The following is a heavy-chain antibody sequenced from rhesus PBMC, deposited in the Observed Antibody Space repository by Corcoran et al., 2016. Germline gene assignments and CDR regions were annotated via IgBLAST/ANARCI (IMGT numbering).Heavy chain of an antibody. J-gene: IGHJ4*01. CDR2: IYGISANT. D-gene: IGHD1-44*02. V-gene: IGHV4S9*01. Sequence: QVQLQESGPGLVKPSETLSLTCAVSGGSISDNYYWNWIRQPPGEGLEWIGNIYGISANTLSTPSLESRVNISKGASKNQFFRNRRSETAADTAVYFCARVPGSYTDYWGQGVLVTVSS. CDR3: ARVPGSYTDY. CDR1: GGSISDNYY.